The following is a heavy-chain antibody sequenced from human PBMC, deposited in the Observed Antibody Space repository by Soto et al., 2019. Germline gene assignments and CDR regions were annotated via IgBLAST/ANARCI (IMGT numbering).Heavy chain of an antibody. J-gene: IGHJ5*02. V-gene: IGHV3-48*01. CDR3: ARDRFDYYDSSGYWRFVP. Sequence: EVQLVESGGGLVQPGGSLRLSCAASGFTFSSYSMNWVRQAPGKGLEWVSYISSSSRTIYYADSVKGRFTISRDNAKNSLYLQMNSLRAEDTAVYYCARDRFDYYDSSGYWRFVPWGQGTLVTVSS. CDR1: GFTFSSYS. CDR2: ISSSSRTI. D-gene: IGHD3-22*01.